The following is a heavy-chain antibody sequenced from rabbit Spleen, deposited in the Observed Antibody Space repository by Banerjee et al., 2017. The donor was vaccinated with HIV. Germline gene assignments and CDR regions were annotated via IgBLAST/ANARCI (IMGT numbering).Heavy chain of an antibody. J-gene: IGHJ6*01. D-gene: IGHD8-1*01. Sequence: EQLEESGGGLVKPEASLTLTCKASGFSLNSGYDMCWVRQAPGKGLEWIACIYAGSSGNTYSATWAKGRFTISKASSTTVTLQMTSLTVADTATYFCARDAGTSFSTYGMDLWGPGTLVTVS. CDR1: GFSLNSGYD. CDR2: IYAGSSGNT. V-gene: IGHV1S45*01. CDR3: ARDAGTSFSTYGMDL.